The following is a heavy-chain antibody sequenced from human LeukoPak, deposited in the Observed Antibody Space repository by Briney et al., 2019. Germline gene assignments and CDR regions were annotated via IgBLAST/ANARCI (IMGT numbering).Heavy chain of an antibody. D-gene: IGHD6-19*01. CDR3: ARGAVAGTSWSPAGTFDL. V-gene: IGHV4-4*07. Sequence: PSETLSLTCTDSGGSISGNYWSLIWQPAGKGLEWIGRIYTSGSTNYNPSLKSRVTMSVDTSKNQFSLKLSSVTAADTAVYYSARGAVAGTSWSPAGTFDLWGRGTLVTVSS. CDR1: GGSISGNY. J-gene: IGHJ2*01. CDR2: IYTSGST.